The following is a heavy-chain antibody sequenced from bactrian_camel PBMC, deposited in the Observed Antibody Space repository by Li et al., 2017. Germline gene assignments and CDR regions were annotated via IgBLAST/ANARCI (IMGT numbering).Heavy chain of an antibody. CDR1: EWSYSNYC. J-gene: IGHJ4*01. V-gene: IGHV3-3*01. CDR3: AADVYCPTQRRYGAFILRSEHDY. CDR2: IYFDGGYTT. Sequence: HVQLVESGGGSVQAGGSLTLSCAAFEWSYSNYCMGWTRQAPGKEREEVAHIYFDGGYTTYRNYADSVKGRFTISRDGAENTLYLEMNSLKPEDTAMYYCAADVYCPTQRRYGAFILRSEHDYWGRGTQVTVS. D-gene: IGHD6*01.